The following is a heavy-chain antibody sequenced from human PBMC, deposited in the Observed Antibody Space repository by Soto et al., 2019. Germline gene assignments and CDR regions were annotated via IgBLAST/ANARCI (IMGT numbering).Heavy chain of an antibody. J-gene: IGHJ4*02. V-gene: IGHV3-33*01. Sequence: GGSLRLSCAASGFTFGSYGMHWVRQAPGKGLEWVAVIWSDGNNKYYADSVKGRFTISRDNSKKALYLQMNSLRAEDTAVYYCAGVFDTYYFDSWGQGNMVTVSS. CDR3: AGVFDTYYFDS. CDR1: GFTFGSYG. D-gene: IGHD3-9*01. CDR2: IWSDGNNK.